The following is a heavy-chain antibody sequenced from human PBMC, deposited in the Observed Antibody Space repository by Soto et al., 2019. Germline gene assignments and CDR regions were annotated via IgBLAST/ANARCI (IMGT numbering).Heavy chain of an antibody. CDR3: AKDLGWFGELNWFDP. V-gene: IGHV3-30*18. Sequence: PVGSLRLSCAASGFTFSSYGMHWFRQAPGKGLEWVAFISYDGSNKYYADPVKGRFTISRDNSKNTLYLQMNSLRAEDTAVYYCAKDLGWFGELNWFDPWGQGTLVTVSS. CDR2: ISYDGSNK. J-gene: IGHJ5*02. CDR1: GFTFSSYG. D-gene: IGHD3-10*01.